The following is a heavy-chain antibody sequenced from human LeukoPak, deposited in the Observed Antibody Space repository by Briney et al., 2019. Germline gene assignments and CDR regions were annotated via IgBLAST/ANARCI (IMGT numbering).Heavy chain of an antibody. Sequence: SETLSLTCTVSGGSISSYYWSWIRQPPGKGLERIGYIYYSGSTNYNPSLKSRVTISVDTSKNQFSLKLSSVTAADTAVYYCARGRDHHNWFDPWGQGTLVTVSS. CDR3: ARGRDHHNWFDP. CDR2: IYYSGST. CDR1: GGSISSYY. D-gene: IGHD1-14*01. V-gene: IGHV4-59*01. J-gene: IGHJ5*02.